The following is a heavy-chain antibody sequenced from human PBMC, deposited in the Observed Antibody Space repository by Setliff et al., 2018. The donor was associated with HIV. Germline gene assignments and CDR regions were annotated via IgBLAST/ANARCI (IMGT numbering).Heavy chain of an antibody. V-gene: IGHV4-4*07. Sequence: SETLSLTCTVSGGSISSYYWSWIRQPAGKGLEWIGRIYTSGTTIYNPSLKSRVTTSVDTSKNQFSLKLSSVTAADTAVYYCARQEGYCSSTSCYAGSFMGYYYMDVWGKGTTVTVSS. D-gene: IGHD2-2*01. J-gene: IGHJ6*03. CDR2: IYTSGTT. CDR1: GGSISSYY. CDR3: ARQEGYCSSTSCYAGSFMGYYYMDV.